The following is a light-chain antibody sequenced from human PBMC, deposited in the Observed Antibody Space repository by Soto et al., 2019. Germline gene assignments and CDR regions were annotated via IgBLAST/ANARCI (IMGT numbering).Light chain of an antibody. CDR2: GAS. J-gene: IGKJ4*01. Sequence: EIVLTQSPATLSVSPGERATLSCRASQSVGDILAWYQQKPGQGPRLLIYGASSRATGIPARFSGSGSGTEFTLTISSLQSEDFAVYYCHQYDNWPLTFGGGTKVEIK. CDR1: QSVGDI. CDR3: HQYDNWPLT. V-gene: IGKV3-15*01.